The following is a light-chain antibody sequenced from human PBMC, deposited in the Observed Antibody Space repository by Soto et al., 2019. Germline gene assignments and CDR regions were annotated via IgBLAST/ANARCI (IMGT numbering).Light chain of an antibody. CDR3: GTWDTSLPACV. CDR2: DDN. CDR1: ASNIGNNS. Sequence: QSVLTQPHSVSAAPGQRVTISCSGSASNIGNNSVSWYQQLPGAAPKLLIYDDNNRPSGIPDRFSGSKSGTSATLGITGLQTGDEADYYCGTWDTSLPACVFGPGTKLTVL. V-gene: IGLV1-51*01. J-gene: IGLJ1*01.